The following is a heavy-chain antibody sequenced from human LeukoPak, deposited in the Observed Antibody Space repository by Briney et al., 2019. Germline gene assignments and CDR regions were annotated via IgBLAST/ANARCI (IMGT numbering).Heavy chain of an antibody. D-gene: IGHD2-2*01. CDR2: IYSGGST. J-gene: IGHJ4*02. Sequence: GGSLRLSCAASGFTVSCNYMSWVRQAPGKGLEWVSVIYSGGSTYYADSVKGRFTISRDNSKNTLYLQMNSLRAEDTAVYYCARDPNGYCSSTSCYGDDYWGQGTLVTVSS. V-gene: IGHV3-66*01. CDR1: GFTVSCNY. CDR3: ARDPNGYCSSTSCYGDDY.